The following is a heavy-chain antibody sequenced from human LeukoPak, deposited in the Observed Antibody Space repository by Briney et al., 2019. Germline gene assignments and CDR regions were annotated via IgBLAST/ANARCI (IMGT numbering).Heavy chain of an antibody. CDR2: IKSKNHGGTI. V-gene: IGHV3-15*01. J-gene: IGHJ4*02. Sequence: GGSLRLSCAASGFTFSNDWMSWVRQAPGKGLEWVGLIKSKNHGGTIDYAEPVKGRFTISRDDSKTTLYLQMNSLKTEDTAVYYCTGFGEGYWGQGAPVTVSS. CDR1: GFTFSNDW. CDR3: TGFGEGY. D-gene: IGHD3-10*01.